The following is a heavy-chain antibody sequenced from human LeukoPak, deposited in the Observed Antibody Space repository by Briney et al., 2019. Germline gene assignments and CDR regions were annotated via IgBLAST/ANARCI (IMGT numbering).Heavy chain of an antibody. CDR1: GGSFSGYY. CDR2: INHSGRT. J-gene: IGHJ5*02. CDR3: ARGRIVSTITGLYLNWFDP. V-gene: IGHV4-34*01. Sequence: KASETLSLTCAVYGGSFSGYYWSWVRQPPGKGLEWLGEINHSGRTTYNPSLKGRFPIAVDTSKNQFSLKLSSVTAADTAVYYRARGRIVSTITGLYLNWFDPWGQGTLVTVSS. D-gene: IGHD5/OR15-5a*01.